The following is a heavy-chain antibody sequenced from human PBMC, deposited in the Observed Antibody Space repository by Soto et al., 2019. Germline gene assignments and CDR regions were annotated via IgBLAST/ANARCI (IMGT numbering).Heavy chain of an antibody. Sequence: ASVKVSCKASGYTFTSYYMHWVRQAPGQGLEWMGIINPSGGSTSYAQKFQGRVTMTTDTSTSTAYMELRSLRSDDTAVYYCARDPPTISPPARMTHYYYYYGMDVWGQGTTVTVSS. CDR3: ARDPPTISPPARMTHYYYYYGMDV. CDR1: GYTFTSYY. D-gene: IGHD3-9*01. CDR2: INPSGGST. V-gene: IGHV1-46*01. J-gene: IGHJ6*02.